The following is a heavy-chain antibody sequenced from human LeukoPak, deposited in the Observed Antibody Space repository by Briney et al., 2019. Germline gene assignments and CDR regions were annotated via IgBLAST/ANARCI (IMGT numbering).Heavy chain of an antibody. J-gene: IGHJ4*02. CDR3: APRPSLDMVRGVI. D-gene: IGHD3-10*01. Sequence: PGGSLRLSCAASGFTFSSYGMHWVRQAPGKGLEWVAVISYDGSNKYYADSVKGRFTISRDNSKNTLYLQMNSLRAEDTAVYYCAPRPSLDMVRGVIGGQGTLVTVSS. CDR1: GFTFSSYG. CDR2: ISYDGSNK. V-gene: IGHV3-30*03.